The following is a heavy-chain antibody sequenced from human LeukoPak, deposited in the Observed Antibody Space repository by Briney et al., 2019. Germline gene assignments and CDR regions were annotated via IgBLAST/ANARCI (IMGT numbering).Heavy chain of an antibody. CDR2: INPSGGST. CDR3: ARGSDRAPGYSSSSGAPYFDY. V-gene: IGHV1-46*01. J-gene: IGHJ4*02. CDR1: GYTFTSYY. Sequence: ASVKVSCKASGYTFTSYYMHWVRQAPGQGLEWMGIINPSGGSTSYAQKFQGRVTMTRDMSTSTVYMELSSLRSEDTAVYYCARGSDRAPGYSSSSGAPYFDYWGQGTLVTVSS. D-gene: IGHD6-6*01.